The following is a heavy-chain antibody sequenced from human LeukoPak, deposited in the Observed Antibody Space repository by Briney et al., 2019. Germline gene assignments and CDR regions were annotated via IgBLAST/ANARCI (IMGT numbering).Heavy chain of an antibody. CDR1: GFTFSSYA. D-gene: IGHD3-10*01. J-gene: IGHJ4*02. Sequence: PGGSLRLSCVASGFTFSSYAMSWVRQAPGKGLEWVSAISGSGGSTYYADSVKGRFTISRDNSKNTLYLQMNSLRAGDTAVYYCAKREGRGVLGEFDYWGQGTLVTVSS. V-gene: IGHV3-23*01. CDR3: AKREGRGVLGEFDY. CDR2: ISGSGGST.